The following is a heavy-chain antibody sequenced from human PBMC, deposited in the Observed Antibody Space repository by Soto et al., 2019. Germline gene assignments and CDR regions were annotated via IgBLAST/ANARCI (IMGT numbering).Heavy chain of an antibody. V-gene: IGHV3-48*01. CDR2: ISSSSNTI. CDR1: GFTFSTYS. Sequence: GGSLRLSCAASGFTFSTYSMSWVRQAPGKGLEWVSYISSSSNTIYYSDSVKGRFTISRDNAKNSLFLQMNSLTAEDTAVYYCARDYSRLRHIDYWGQGTLVTVSS. D-gene: IGHD3-16*01. J-gene: IGHJ4*02. CDR3: ARDYSRLRHIDY.